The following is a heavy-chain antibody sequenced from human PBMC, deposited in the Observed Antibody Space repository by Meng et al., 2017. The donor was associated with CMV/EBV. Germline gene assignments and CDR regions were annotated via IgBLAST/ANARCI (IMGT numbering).Heavy chain of an antibody. CDR2: IKQDGSEK. D-gene: IGHD3-3*01. CDR3: ARDQTNLRFLEWLPLFDY. J-gene: IGHJ4*02. CDR1: GFTFSSYW. V-gene: IGHV3-7*01. Sequence: LSLTCAASGFTFSSYWMSWVRQAPGKGLEWVANIKQDGSEKYYVDSVKGRFTISRDNAKNSLYLQMNSLRAEDTAVYYCARDQTNLRFLEWLPLFDYWGQGTLVTVSS.